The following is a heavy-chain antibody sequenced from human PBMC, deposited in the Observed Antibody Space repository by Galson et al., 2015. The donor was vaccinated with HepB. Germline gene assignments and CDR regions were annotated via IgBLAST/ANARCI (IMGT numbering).Heavy chain of an antibody. D-gene: IGHD2-15*01. Sequence: SLGLSCAASGFTFDDYTMHWVRQAPGKGVDWVSLISWDGGSTYYADSVKGRFTISRDNAKNSLYLQMSSLRDEDTAVYYCATGYCSGGSCYSTEGRYDHWGQGTLVTVSS. CDR2: ISWDGGST. CDR1: GFTFDDYT. V-gene: IGHV3-43*01. CDR3: ATGYCSGGSCYSTEGRYDH. J-gene: IGHJ4*02.